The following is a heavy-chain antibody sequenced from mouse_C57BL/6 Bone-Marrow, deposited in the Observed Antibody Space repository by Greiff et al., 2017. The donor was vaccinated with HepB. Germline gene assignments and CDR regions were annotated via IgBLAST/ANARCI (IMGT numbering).Heavy chain of an antibody. CDR2: IDPNSGGT. CDR3: ARHPFTTVVAHYAMDY. D-gene: IGHD1-1*01. CDR1: GYTFTSYW. J-gene: IGHJ4*01. Sequence: VQLQQPGAELVKPGASVKLSCKASGYTFTSYWMHWVKQRPGRGLEWIGRIDPNSGGTKYNEKFKSKATLTVDKPSSTAYMQLSSLTSEDSAVYYCARHPFTTVVAHYAMDYWGQGTSVTVSS. V-gene: IGHV1-72*01.